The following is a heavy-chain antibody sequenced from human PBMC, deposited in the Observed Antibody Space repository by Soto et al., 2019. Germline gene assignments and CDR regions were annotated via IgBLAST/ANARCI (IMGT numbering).Heavy chain of an antibody. J-gene: IGHJ4*02. CDR2: INQVGTET. CDR3: ARAGN. Sequence: GGSLRLSCAASGFAFSTYWMHWVRQAPGKGLLWVANINQVGTETYYVDSVKGRFTISRDNAKNSVYLQMNSLRAEDTAVYYCARAGNWGQGTLVTVSS. V-gene: IGHV3-7*05. CDR1: GFAFSTYW.